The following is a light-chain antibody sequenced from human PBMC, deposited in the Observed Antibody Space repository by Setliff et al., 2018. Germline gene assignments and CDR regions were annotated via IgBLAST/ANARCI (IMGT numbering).Light chain of an antibody. J-gene: IGLJ1*01. Sequence: SLRTRPASVSGSPGQSVTISRTGSSSDVGGYDYVSWYQHHPGRAPKFIIYDVRYRPSGVSNRFSGSKSGNTASLTISGLQAEDEADYYCFSYASSGSYVFGTGTKVTVL. CDR1: SSDVGGYDY. CDR3: FSYASSGSYV. V-gene: IGLV2-14*03. CDR2: DVR.